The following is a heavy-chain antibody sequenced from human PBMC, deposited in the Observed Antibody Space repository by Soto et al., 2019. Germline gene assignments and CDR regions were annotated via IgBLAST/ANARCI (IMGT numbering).Heavy chain of an antibody. Sequence: GGSLRLSCAASGFTFSSYWMHWVRQAPGKGLAWVSRVNSDGSSTSYADSVKGRFTISRDNAKNTLYLQMNSLRAEDTAVYYCASMYSSRKIDYWGQGTLVTVS. CDR3: ASMYSSRKIDY. V-gene: IGHV3-74*01. D-gene: IGHD6-13*01. J-gene: IGHJ4*02. CDR2: VNSDGSST. CDR1: GFTFSSYW.